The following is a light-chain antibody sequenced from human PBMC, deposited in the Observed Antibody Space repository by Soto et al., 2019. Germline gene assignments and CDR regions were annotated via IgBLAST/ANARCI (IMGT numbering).Light chain of an antibody. CDR3: SSYAGSNTLV. V-gene: IGLV2-8*01. CDR2: EVS. CDR1: SSNIGKYY. Sequence: QSVLTQPPSVSAAPGQKVTISCSGSSSNIGKYYVSWYQQLPGKAPKLMIYEVSKRPSGVPDRFSGSKSGNTASLTVSGLQAEDEADYYCSSYAGSNTLVFGGGTKVTVL. J-gene: IGLJ3*02.